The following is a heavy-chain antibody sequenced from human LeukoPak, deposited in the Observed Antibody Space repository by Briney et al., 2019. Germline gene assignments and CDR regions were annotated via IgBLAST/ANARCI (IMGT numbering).Heavy chain of an antibody. CDR2: IYYSGST. Sequence: PSETLPLTCTVSGGSISSYYWSWIRQPPGKGLEWIGYIYYSGSTNYNPSLKSRVTISVDTSKNQFSLKLSSVTAADTAVYYCARVRRAKTYYYDSSGYYADYWGQGTLVTVSS. CDR1: GGSISSYY. CDR3: ARVRRAKTYYYDSSGYYADY. J-gene: IGHJ4*02. V-gene: IGHV4-59*01. D-gene: IGHD3-22*01.